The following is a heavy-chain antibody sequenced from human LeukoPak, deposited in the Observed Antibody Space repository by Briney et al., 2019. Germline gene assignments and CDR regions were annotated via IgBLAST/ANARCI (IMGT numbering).Heavy chain of an antibody. D-gene: IGHD3-22*01. V-gene: IGHV3-74*01. CDR3: ARAPSEIGGYYPEYFRH. CDR1: GFTFSTYW. J-gene: IGHJ1*01. CDR2: IKSDGST. Sequence: GGSLRLSCAASGFTFSTYWRRWVRQAPGKGLVWVSRIKSDGSTNYANSVKGRSTISKDNANNTLSLQMKRLRPEDTGVYYCARAPSEIGGYYPEYFRHWGQGTLVTVSS.